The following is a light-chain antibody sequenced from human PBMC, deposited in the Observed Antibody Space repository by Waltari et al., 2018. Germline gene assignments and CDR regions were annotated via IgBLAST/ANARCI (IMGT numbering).Light chain of an antibody. CDR3: SSYTSSSTPWV. Sequence: QSALTQPASVSGSPGQSITISCTGTSSDVGGYNCVSWYQQHPGKAPKLMIYDVSNRPSGVSKRFYGSKSGNTASLTISGLQAEDEADYYCSSYTSSSTPWVFGGGTKLTVL. CDR1: SSDVGGYNC. V-gene: IGLV2-14*01. CDR2: DVS. J-gene: IGLJ3*02.